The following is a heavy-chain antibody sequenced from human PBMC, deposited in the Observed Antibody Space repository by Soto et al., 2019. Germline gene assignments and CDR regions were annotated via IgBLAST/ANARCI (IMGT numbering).Heavy chain of an antibody. CDR3: ARVPTYSDSSGFYHHGTFDI. J-gene: IGHJ3*02. CDR1: GGSFSCYY. D-gene: IGHD3-22*01. Sequence: SETLSLTFAVYGGSFSCYYWSGIRQPTGKGLEWIGDINHSGSTYYNPSLTSRVTISLDRSNNHFSLKLRSLTAADTAVYHSARVPTYSDSSGFYHHGTFDIWAQGTMVTVSS. CDR2: INHSGST. V-gene: IGHV4-34*01.